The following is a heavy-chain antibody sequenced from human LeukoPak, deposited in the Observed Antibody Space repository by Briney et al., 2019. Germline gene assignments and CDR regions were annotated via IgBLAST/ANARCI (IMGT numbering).Heavy chain of an antibody. D-gene: IGHD3-10*01. CDR2: INHSGST. CDR3: ARASRENMVRGVIIRSDKGFDY. V-gene: IGHV4-34*01. CDR1: GGSFSGYY. J-gene: IGHJ4*02. Sequence: SETLSLTCAVYGGSFSGYYWSWIRQPPGKGLEWIGEINHSGSTNYNPSLKSRVTISVDTSKNQFSLKLSSVTAADTAVYYCARASRENMVRGVIIRSDKGFDYWGQGTLVTVSS.